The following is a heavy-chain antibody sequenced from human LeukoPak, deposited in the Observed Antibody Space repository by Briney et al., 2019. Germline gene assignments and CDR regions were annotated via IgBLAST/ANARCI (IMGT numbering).Heavy chain of an antibody. J-gene: IGHJ4*02. D-gene: IGHD5-12*01. CDR3: ARSTVDIVATTN. V-gene: IGHV1-46*01. Sequence: ASVEVSCKASGYTFTSYYMHWVRQAPGEGLEWMGIINPSGGSTSYAQKFQGRVTMTRDMSTSTVYMELSSLRSEDTAVYYCARSTVDIVATTNWGQGTLVTVSS. CDR2: INPSGGST. CDR1: GYTFTSYY.